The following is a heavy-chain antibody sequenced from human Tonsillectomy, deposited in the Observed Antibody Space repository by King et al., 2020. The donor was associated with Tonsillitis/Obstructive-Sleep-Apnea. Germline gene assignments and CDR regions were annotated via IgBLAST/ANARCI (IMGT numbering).Heavy chain of an antibody. Sequence: VQLVESGGGLVQPGGSLRLSCAASGFTFSSYAMSWVRQAPGKGLEWVSGISGGGVSTYYADSGKGRFTISRDNSKNTLYLQMNSLRAEDTAVYYCAKAPEGVRDYFEYWGQGTLVTVSS. J-gene: IGHJ4*02. CDR2: ISGGGVST. D-gene: IGHD3-10*01. CDR1: GFTFSSYA. V-gene: IGHV3-23*04. CDR3: AKAPEGVRDYFEY.